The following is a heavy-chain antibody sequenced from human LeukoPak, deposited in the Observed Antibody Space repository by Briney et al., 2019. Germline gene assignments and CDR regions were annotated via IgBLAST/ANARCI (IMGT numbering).Heavy chain of an antibody. J-gene: IGHJ6*03. V-gene: IGHV4-34*01. CDR1: GGSFSGYH. Sequence: SETLSLTCAVYGGSFSGYHWGWIRQPPGKGLEWLGEINHSGSTNYNPSLKSRVTISVDTSKNQFSLKLSSVTAADTAVYYCARAMGDYYYYYMDVWGKGTTVTVSS. CDR2: INHSGST. CDR3: ARAMGDYYYYYMDV. D-gene: IGHD3-10*01.